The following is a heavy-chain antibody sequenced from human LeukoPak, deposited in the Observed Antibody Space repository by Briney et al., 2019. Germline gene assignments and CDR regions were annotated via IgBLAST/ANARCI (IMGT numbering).Heavy chain of an antibody. CDR2: FDPEDGET. Sequence: ASVKVSCKVSGYTLTELSMHWVRQAPGKGLEWMGGFDPEDGETIYAQKFQGRVTMTEDTSTDTAYMELSSLRSEDTAVYYCATAYSSGLTLHYWGQGTLVTVSS. D-gene: IGHD6-19*01. CDR1: GYTLTELS. V-gene: IGHV1-24*01. J-gene: IGHJ4*02. CDR3: ATAYSSGLTLHY.